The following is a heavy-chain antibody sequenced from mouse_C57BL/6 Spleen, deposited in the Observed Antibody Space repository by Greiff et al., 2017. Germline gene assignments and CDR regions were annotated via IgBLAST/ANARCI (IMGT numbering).Heavy chain of an antibody. Sequence: QVQLQQSGPELVKPGASVKISCKASGYAFSSSWMNWVKQRPGKGLEWIGRIYPGDGDTNYNGKFKGKATLTADKSYSTAYMQLSSLTSEDSAVYFCAKGAYGSTYYFDYWGQGTTLTVSS. J-gene: IGHJ2*01. D-gene: IGHD1-1*01. CDR2: IYPGDGDT. CDR3: AKGAYGSTYYFDY. CDR1: GYAFSSSW. V-gene: IGHV1-82*01.